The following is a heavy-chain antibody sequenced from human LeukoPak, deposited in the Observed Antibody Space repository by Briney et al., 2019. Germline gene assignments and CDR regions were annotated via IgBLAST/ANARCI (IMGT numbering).Heavy chain of an antibody. CDR3: ARVAYYDSSFDY. CDR2: IYSGGST. V-gene: IGHV3-53*01. D-gene: IGHD3-22*01. J-gene: IGHJ4*02. Sequence: PGGSLRLSCAASGFTVSSNYMSWVRQAPGKGLEWVSVIYSGGSTYYADSVKGRFTISRDNSKNTLYLQMNSLRAEDTAVYYCARVAYYDSSFDYWGQGTLVTVSS. CDR1: GFTVSSNY.